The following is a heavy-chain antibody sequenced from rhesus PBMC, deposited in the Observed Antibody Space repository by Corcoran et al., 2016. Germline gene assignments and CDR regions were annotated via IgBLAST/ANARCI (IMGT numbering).Heavy chain of an antibody. CDR3: ARVRPYRSYSSWPQYNSLDV. Sequence: QLQLQESGPGLVKPSETLSLTCAVSGGSISSNYWSWIRQPPGKGLEWMGRISGSGGTTDDHPSLKSRVTISPDTSKSQFSLKLSSVTAADTAVYYCARVRPYRSYSSWPQYNSLDVWGRGVLVTVSS. CDR2: ISGSGGTT. J-gene: IGHJ5-2*02. CDR1: GGSISSNY. V-gene: IGHV4-173*01. D-gene: IGHD6-13*01.